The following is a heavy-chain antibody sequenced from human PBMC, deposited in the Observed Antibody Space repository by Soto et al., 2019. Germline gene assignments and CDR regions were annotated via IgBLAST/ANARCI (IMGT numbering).Heavy chain of an antibody. CDR1: GDTVSSTSVA. D-gene: IGHD3-16*01. Sequence: KQSPTLSLTCAISGDTVSSTSVAWNWIRQSPSRGLEWLGRTYYRSEWHNEYAVSVKSRITVRPDTSKNQFSLHLNSVNPEDTAVYYCVRGRLGGFDYWGQGALVTVSS. J-gene: IGHJ4*02. V-gene: IGHV6-1*01. CDR3: VRGRLGGFDY. CDR2: TYYRSEWHN.